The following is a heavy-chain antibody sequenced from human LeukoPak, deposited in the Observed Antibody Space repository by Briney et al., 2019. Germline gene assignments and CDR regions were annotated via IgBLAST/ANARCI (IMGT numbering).Heavy chain of an antibody. Sequence: PGGSLRLFCAASGFTFSSYWMHWVRQAPGKGLVWVSRIRTDGTITTYADSVKGRFSISRDNAKNTLYLQVNSLRVEDTAVYYCAREGTGSYMDVWGKGTTVTVSS. D-gene: IGHD1/OR15-1a*01. CDR3: AREGTGSYMDV. CDR2: IRTDGTIT. J-gene: IGHJ6*03. V-gene: IGHV3-74*03. CDR1: GFTFSSYW.